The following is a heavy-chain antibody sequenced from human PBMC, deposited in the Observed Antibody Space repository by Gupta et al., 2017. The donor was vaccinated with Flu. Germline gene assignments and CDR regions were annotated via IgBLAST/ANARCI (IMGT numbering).Heavy chain of an antibody. Sequence: QLQLQESGPALVKPSETLSLTCTVPGGSISSFYWSWIRQPPGKGLEWIGYIYYSGSTNYRPSLKSRVTISVDTPKNQFSLKLSSVTAADTAVYYCARERAWSDNHVSFDYWGQGTLVTVSS. CDR3: ARERAWSDNHVSFDY. CDR1: GGSISSFY. V-gene: IGHV4-59*01. CDR2: IYYSGST. J-gene: IGHJ4*02. D-gene: IGHD3-3*01.